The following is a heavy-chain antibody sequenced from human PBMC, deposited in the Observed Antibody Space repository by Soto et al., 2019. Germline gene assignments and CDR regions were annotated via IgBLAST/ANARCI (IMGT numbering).Heavy chain of an antibody. CDR2: ISAYNGNT. CDR3: AGDEMAGWFGELTDDY. D-gene: IGHD3-10*01. V-gene: IGHV1-18*01. CDR1: GYTFTSYG. J-gene: IGHJ4*02. Sequence: QVQLVQSGAEVKKPGASVKVSCKASGYTFTSYGISWVRQAPGQGLEWMGWISAYNGNTNYAQKLQGRVTMTTDTSTSTAYMELRSLRSDDTAVYYCAGDEMAGWFGELTDDYWGQGTLVTVSS.